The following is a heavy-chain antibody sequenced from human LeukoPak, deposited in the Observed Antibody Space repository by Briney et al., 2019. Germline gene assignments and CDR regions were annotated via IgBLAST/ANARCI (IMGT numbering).Heavy chain of an antibody. V-gene: IGHV1-46*01. D-gene: IGHD2-2*01. Sequence: ASVKVSCKASGYTFTNYYMHWVRQAPGQGLEWMGIINPSGGSTSYAQKFQGRVTMTRDTSTSTVYMELSSLRSEDTAVYYCAREDIVVVPAARGPFDYWGQGTLVTVSS. CDR1: GYTFTNYY. CDR2: INPSGGST. J-gene: IGHJ4*02. CDR3: AREDIVVVPAARGPFDY.